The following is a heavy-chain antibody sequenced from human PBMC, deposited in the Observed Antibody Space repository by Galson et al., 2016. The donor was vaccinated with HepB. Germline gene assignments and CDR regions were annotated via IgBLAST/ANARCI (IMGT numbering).Heavy chain of an antibody. CDR3: AKDLWVGQQLAYYFGF. CDR1: EFTFSSYA. J-gene: IGHJ4*02. Sequence: SLRLSCAASEFTFSSYAMSWVRQAPGKGLEWVSSISDSGGRTNYADSVKGRFTVSRDNTKSTLYLQMNSLRAEDTAIYYCAKDLWVGQQLAYYFGFWGQGTLVTVSS. CDR2: ISDSGGRT. V-gene: IGHV3-23*01. D-gene: IGHD6-13*01.